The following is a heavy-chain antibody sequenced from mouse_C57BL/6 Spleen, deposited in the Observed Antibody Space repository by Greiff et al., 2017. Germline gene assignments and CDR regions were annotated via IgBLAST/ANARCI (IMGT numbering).Heavy chain of an antibody. CDR3: ETRDPYDSWFAY. CDR2: IYPRSGNT. V-gene: IGHV1-81*01. Sequence: QVQLQQSGAELARPGASVKLSCKASGYTFTSYGISWVKQRTGQGLEWIGEIYPRSGNTYYNEKFKGKATLTADKSSSTAYMELRRLTSEDSAVYFCETRDPYDSWFAYWGQGTLVTVSA. J-gene: IGHJ3*01. CDR1: GYTFTSYG. D-gene: IGHD2-4*01.